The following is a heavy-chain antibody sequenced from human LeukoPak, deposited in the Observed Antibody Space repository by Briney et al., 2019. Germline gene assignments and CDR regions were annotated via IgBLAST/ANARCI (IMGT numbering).Heavy chain of an antibody. CDR1: AFTFSRYS. Sequence: GGSLRLSCAASAFTFSRYSMNWVRQAQGNGLEWVSSISSTSFTDYGDPEKGRFTSSRDNAKDSLYLQMHSLRAEGTAVYYWGRGPSFDLWGQGTLVSVPS. J-gene: IGHJ4*02. V-gene: IGHV3-21*01. CDR3: GRGPSFDL. CDR2: ISSTSFT.